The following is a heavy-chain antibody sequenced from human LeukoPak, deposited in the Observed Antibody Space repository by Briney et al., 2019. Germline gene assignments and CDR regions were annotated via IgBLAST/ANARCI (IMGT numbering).Heavy chain of an antibody. V-gene: IGHV4-34*01. J-gene: IGHJ4*02. Sequence: SETLSLTCAVYGGSFSGYYWSWIRQPPGKGLEWIGEINHSGSTNYNPSLKSRVTISVDTSKNQFSLKLSSVTAADTAVYYCARVFVWRPRWGSGSYYFDYWGQGTLDTVSS. CDR3: ARVFVWRPRWGSGSYYFDY. CDR1: GGSFSGYY. D-gene: IGHD3-16*01. CDR2: INHSGST.